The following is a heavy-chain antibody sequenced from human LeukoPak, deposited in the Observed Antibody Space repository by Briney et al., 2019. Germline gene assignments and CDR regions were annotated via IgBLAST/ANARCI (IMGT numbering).Heavy chain of an antibody. V-gene: IGHV4-30-4*01. CDR2: MYYSGST. Sequence: PSETLSLTCTVSGGSISRGDYYWSWIRQPPGKGLEWIAYMYYSGSTYYNPSLKSRVTMSADTSKNQLSLKLSSVTAADTAVYYCARPYYYDSRIDPWGQGILVTVCS. J-gene: IGHJ5*02. D-gene: IGHD3-22*01. CDR1: GGSISRGDYY. CDR3: ARPYYYDSRIDP.